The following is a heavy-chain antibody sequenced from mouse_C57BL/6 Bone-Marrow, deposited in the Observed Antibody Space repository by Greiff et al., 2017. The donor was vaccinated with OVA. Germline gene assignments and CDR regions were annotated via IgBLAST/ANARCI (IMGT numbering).Heavy chain of an antibody. CDR3: ARRDYYGSPNWYFDV. V-gene: IGHV1-69*01. CDR1: GYTFTSYW. D-gene: IGHD1-1*01. Sequence: QVQLQQSGAELVMPGASVKLSCKASGYTFTSYWMHWVKQRPGQGLEWIGEIDPSDSYTNYNQKFKGKSTLTVDKSSSTAYMQLSSLTSEDSAVYYCARRDYYGSPNWYFDVWGTGTTVTVSS. J-gene: IGHJ1*03. CDR2: IDPSDSYT.